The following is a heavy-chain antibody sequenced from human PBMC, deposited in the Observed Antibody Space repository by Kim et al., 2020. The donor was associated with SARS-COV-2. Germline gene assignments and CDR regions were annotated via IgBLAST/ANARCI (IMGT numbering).Heavy chain of an antibody. Sequence: ASVQVSCKASGYTFTSYAMHWVRQAPGQRLEWMGWINAGNGNTKYSQKFQGRVTITRDTSASTAYMEGSSLRSDDTAVYYCARDLLKDYGGAYYYYYGMDVWGQGTTVTVSS. D-gene: IGHD4-17*01. CDR3: ARDLLKDYGGAYYYYYGMDV. J-gene: IGHJ6*02. CDR1: GYTFTSYA. V-gene: IGHV1-3*01. CDR2: INAGNGNT.